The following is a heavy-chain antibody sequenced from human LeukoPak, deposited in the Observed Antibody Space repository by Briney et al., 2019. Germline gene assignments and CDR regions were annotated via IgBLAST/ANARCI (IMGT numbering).Heavy chain of an antibody. CDR1: GYSFTNYW. CDR3: ARRRGTALHYFAY. D-gene: IGHD1/OR15-1a*01. CDR2: IYPGDSDT. V-gene: IGHV5-51*01. J-gene: IGHJ4*02. Sequence: GESLKISCKGSGYSFTNYWIGWVRQMPGKGLEWMGSIYPGDSDTRYSPSFQGQVTISADKSISTAYLQWSSLKASDTGIYYCARRRGTALHYFAYWGQGTLVTVSS.